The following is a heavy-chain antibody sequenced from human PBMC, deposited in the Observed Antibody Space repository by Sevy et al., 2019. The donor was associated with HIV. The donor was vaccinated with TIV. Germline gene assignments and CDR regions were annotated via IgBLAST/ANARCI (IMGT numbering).Heavy chain of an antibody. CDR3: AWGYSGSYGAFDI. CDR2: MNPNSGNT. D-gene: IGHD1-26*01. Sequence: ASVKVSCKASGYTFTSYDINWVRQATGQGLEWMGWMNPNSGNTGYAQKFQGRVTITRNTSISTAYMELSSLRSEDTAVYYCAWGYSGSYGAFDIWGQGTMVTVSS. V-gene: IGHV1-8*03. J-gene: IGHJ3*02. CDR1: GYTFTSYD.